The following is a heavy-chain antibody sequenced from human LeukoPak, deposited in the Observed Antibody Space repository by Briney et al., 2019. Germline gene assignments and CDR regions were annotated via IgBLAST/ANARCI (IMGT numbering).Heavy chain of an antibody. CDR3: AKAYNSGWYYFDY. J-gene: IGHJ4*02. V-gene: IGHV3-23*01. CDR1: GSTFTNYA. CDR2: ISGNTGST. D-gene: IGHD6-19*01. Sequence: PGGSLRLSCAASGSTFTNYAMSWVRQTPGKGLEWVSGISGNTGSTHYADSVKGRFTISRDDSKNTLYLQMNSPRAEDTAVYYCAKAYNSGWYYFDYWGQGTLVTVSS.